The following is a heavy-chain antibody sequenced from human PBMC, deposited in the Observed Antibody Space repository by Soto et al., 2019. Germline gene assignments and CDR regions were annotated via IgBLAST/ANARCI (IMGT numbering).Heavy chain of an antibody. CDR2: ISYDGSNK. CDR3: AKDQGYYGSGRCY. Sequence: QVQLVESGGGVVQPGRSLRLSCAASGFTFSSYGMHWVRQAPGKGLEWVAVISYDGSNKYYADSVKGRFTISRDNSKNTLYLQMNSLRAEDTAVYYCAKDQGYYGSGRCYWGQGTLVTVSS. D-gene: IGHD3-10*01. J-gene: IGHJ4*02. CDR1: GFTFSSYG. V-gene: IGHV3-30*18.